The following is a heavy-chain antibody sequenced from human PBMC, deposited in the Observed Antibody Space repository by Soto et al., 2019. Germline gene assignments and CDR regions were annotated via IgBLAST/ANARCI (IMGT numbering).Heavy chain of an antibody. V-gene: IGHV5-51*01. D-gene: IGHD3-9*01. Sequence: PGESLKISCKGSGYSFTSYWIGWVRQMPGKGLEWMGIIYPGDSDTRYSPSFQGQVTISADKSISTAYLQWSSLKASDTAMYYCARAPQILTGYYTYYYGMDVWGQGTTVTVSS. CDR1: GYSFTSYW. CDR3: ARAPQILTGYYTYYYGMDV. J-gene: IGHJ6*02. CDR2: IYPGDSDT.